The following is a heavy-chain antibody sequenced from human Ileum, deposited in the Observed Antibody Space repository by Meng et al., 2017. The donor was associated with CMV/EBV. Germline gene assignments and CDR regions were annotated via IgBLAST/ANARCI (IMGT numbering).Heavy chain of an antibody. J-gene: IGHJ4*02. CDR3: TPQGSYCTNGVCYPFDY. CDR2: IKSKTDGGTT. CDR1: TFSNAW. V-gene: IGHV3-15*01. Sequence: TFSNAWMGWVRQAPGKGLEWVGRIKSKTDGGTTDYAAPVKGRFTISRDDSKNTLYLQMNSLKTEDTAVYYCTPQGSYCTNGVCYPFDYWGQGTLVTVSS. D-gene: IGHD2-8*01.